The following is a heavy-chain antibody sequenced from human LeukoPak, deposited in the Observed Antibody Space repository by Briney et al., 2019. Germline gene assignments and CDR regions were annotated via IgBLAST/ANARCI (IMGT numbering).Heavy chain of an antibody. CDR1: GDSISSYY. V-gene: IGHV4-59*03. CDR3: AALGYCSDSNCYGIDH. CDR2: IYYSGST. Sequence: SETLSLTCAVSGDSISSYYWRWIRQPPGKGLEWIGYIYYSGSTNYNPSLKSRVTISIDTSKNQFSLKLSSATAADTAMYYCAALGYCSDSNCYGIDHWGQGTLVTVSS. J-gene: IGHJ4*02. D-gene: IGHD2-2*01.